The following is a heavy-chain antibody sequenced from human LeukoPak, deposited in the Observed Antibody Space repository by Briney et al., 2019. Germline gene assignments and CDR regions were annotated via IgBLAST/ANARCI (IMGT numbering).Heavy chain of an antibody. J-gene: IGHJ6*04. CDR2: IYHSGST. V-gene: IGHV4-31*03. CDR1: GGSISRGGYY. D-gene: IGHD2-15*01. CDR3: ARVVVVAATDYGMDV. Sequence: PSQTLSLTCTVSGGSISRGGYYWSWNRQHTGTGLEWIGYIYHSGSTYYNPSLKSRVTISVDTSKNQFSLKLSSVTAADTAVYYCARVVVVAATDYGMDVWGKGTTVTVSS.